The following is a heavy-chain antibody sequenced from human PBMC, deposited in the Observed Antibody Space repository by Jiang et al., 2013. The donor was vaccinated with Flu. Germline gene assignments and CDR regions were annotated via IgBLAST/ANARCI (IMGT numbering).Heavy chain of an antibody. CDR3: ARDRGDGYNQIDY. CDR2: TSHDGNSK. V-gene: IGHV3-30-3*01. J-gene: IGHJ4*02. D-gene: IGHD5-24*01. Sequence: GVVQPGRSLRLSCAASGFTFSDYSMHWVRQAPGKGLESVAVTSHDGNSKYYADSVKGRFTISRDNSKNTLYLQVNSLRADDTALYYCARDRGDGYNQIDYWGQGTLVTVSS. CDR1: GFTFSDYS.